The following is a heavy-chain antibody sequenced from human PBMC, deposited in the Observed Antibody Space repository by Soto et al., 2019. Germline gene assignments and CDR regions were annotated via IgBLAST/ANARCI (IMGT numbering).Heavy chain of an antibody. CDR3: ARVGVWYDYVDYHPMWDAFDI. CDR1: GFTFSNYG. CDR2: LSYDGSNK. D-gene: IGHD4-17*01. V-gene: IGHV3-30*03. Sequence: GGSLRLSCAASGFTFSNYGMHWVRQAPVKGLEWVAVLSYDGSNKYYADSVKGRFTISRDNSKNTLYLEMNSLRAEDTAVYYCARVGVWYDYVDYHPMWDAFDIWGQGTMVTVSS. J-gene: IGHJ3*02.